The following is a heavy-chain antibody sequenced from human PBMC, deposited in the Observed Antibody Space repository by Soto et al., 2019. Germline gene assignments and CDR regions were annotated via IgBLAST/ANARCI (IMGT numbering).Heavy chain of an antibody. Sequence: QVQLVQSGAEVKKPGASVKVSCKASGYTFTNYYMHWVRQAPGQGLEWMGIIHPSGGSKSYAQKFQGKVTMTRDTSTSTVYMELSSLRLEDTAVYYCAREWPVTSDYWGQGTLVTVSS. V-gene: IGHV1-46*01. J-gene: IGHJ4*02. CDR3: AREWPVTSDY. D-gene: IGHD4-17*01. CDR1: GYTFTNYY. CDR2: IHPSGGSK.